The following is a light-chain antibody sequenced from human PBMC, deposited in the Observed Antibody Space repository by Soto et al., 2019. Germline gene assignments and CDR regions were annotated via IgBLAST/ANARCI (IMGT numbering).Light chain of an antibody. Sequence: ETVMTQSPATLSVSPGERATLSCRASQSVRSNLAWYQQKPGQAPRLLIYGASTRATGIPVRFSGSGFGTEFTLTISSLQSEDFVVYYCQQYNDWPGTFGQGTKV. CDR1: QSVRSN. J-gene: IGKJ1*01. CDR3: QQYNDWPGT. V-gene: IGKV3-15*01. CDR2: GAS.